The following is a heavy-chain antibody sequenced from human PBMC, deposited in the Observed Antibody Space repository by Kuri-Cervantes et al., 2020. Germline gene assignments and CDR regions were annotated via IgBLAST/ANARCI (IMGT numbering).Heavy chain of an antibody. CDR3: ARAPLCYQNSGSFYWAIHFDM. Sequence: GSLRLSCTVSGGSISRYYWSWIRQPPGRGLEWIGYIYNRGSTNYNPSLKSRVTISVDPAKSQFSLKLTSVTAADAALYYCARAPLCYQNSGSFYWAIHFDMWGQGTKVTVSS. CDR1: GGSISRYY. D-gene: IGHD2/OR15-2a*01. V-gene: IGHV4-59*01. CDR2: IYNRGST. J-gene: IGHJ3*02.